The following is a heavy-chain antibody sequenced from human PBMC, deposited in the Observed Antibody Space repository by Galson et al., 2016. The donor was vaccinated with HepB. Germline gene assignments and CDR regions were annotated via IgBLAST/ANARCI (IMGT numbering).Heavy chain of an antibody. CDR1: GFTFSDYV. D-gene: IGHD3-16*02. CDR2: ISGGGGST. Sequence: LRLSCAVSGFTFSDYVMNWVRQAPGKGLEWVSLISGGGGSTFYADSVKGRFTISRDNSKSTLYLQMSSLRAEDTAVYYCAKDIVAGHDYVWGSYRYIDFWGQGTLVTVSS. V-gene: IGHV3-23*01. CDR3: AKDIVAGHDYVWGSYRYIDF. J-gene: IGHJ4*02.